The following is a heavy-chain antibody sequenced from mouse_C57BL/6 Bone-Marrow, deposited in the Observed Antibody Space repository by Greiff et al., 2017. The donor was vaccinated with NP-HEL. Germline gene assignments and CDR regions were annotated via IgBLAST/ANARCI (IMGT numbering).Heavy chain of an antibody. V-gene: IGHV5-12*01. CDR2: ISNGGGST. Sequence: EVQLVESGGGLVQPGGSLKLSCAASGFTFSDYYMYWVRQTPEKRLEWVAYISNGGGSTYYPDTVKGRFTISRDNAKNTLYLQMSRLKSEDTAMYYCARGGDYPFAYWGQGTLVTVSA. J-gene: IGHJ3*01. CDR3: ARGGDYPFAY. CDR1: GFTFSDYY. D-gene: IGHD2-4*01.